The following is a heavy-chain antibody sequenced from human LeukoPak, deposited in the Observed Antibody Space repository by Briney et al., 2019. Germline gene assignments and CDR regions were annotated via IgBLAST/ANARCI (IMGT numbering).Heavy chain of an antibody. CDR3: AKASRGAQWLVPDY. V-gene: IGHV3-33*06. Sequence: PGGSLRRSCAASGFTCSSYGMHWVRQAPGKGLEWVAVIWYDGSNKYYADSVKGRFTISRDNSKNTLYLQMNSLRAEDTAVYYCAKASRGAQWLVPDYWGQGTLVTVSS. J-gene: IGHJ4*02. CDR2: IWYDGSNK. CDR1: GFTCSSYG. D-gene: IGHD6-19*01.